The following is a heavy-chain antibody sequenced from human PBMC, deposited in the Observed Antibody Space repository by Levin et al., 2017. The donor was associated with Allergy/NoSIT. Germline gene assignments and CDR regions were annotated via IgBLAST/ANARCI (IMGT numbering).Heavy chain of an antibody. J-gene: IGHJ4*02. D-gene: IGHD5-24*01. CDR2: ISYDGSNK. Sequence: LSLTCAASGFTFKNYGMHWVRQAPGKGLEWVALISYDGSNKYYADSVKGRFTISRDNSKNTLYLQMNSLRAEDTAVYYCTKRLGGDGYNYPDYWGQGTLVTVSS. V-gene: IGHV3-30*18. CDR1: GFTFKNYG. CDR3: TKRLGGDGYNYPDY.